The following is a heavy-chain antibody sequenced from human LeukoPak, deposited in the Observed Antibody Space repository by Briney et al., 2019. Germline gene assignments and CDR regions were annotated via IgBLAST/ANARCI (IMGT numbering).Heavy chain of an antibody. CDR2: ISYDGSNK. Sequence: GRSLRLSCAASGFTFSSYAMHWVRQAPGKGLEWVAVISYDGSNKYYADSVKGRFTISRDNSKNTLYLQMNSLRAEDTAVYYCAREMAVAGTYGMDVWGQGTTVTVSS. CDR1: GFTFSSYA. CDR3: AREMAVAGTYGMDV. D-gene: IGHD6-19*01. V-gene: IGHV3-30-3*01. J-gene: IGHJ6*02.